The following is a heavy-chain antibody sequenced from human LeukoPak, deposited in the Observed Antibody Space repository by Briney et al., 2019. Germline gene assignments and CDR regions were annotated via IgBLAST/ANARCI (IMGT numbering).Heavy chain of an antibody. J-gene: IGHJ6*02. V-gene: IGHV3-23*01. CDR1: VFTLSSYS. CDR3: ARGGGLDV. D-gene: IGHD3-16*01. CDR2: ISGGGGTT. Sequence: GGSLRLSCAASVFTLSSYSMSWVRQARWKGPEWVSAISGGGGTTYYADSVKGRFTVSRDTSKNTLYLQMDSLRADDTAVYYCARGGGLDVWGQGATVTVSS.